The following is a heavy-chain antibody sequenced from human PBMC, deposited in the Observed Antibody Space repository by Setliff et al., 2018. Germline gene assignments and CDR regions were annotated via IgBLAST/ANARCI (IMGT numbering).Heavy chain of an antibody. CDR3: RYWSGYYNNDY. V-gene: IGHV4-59*12. D-gene: IGHD3-3*01. Sequence: PSETLSLTCTVSGGSISSYYWSWIRQPPGKGLEWIGYIYYSGSTNYNPSLKSRLTISVDASTNQFSLKLYSVTAADTAVYYCRYWSGYYNNDYWGQGTLVTVSS. J-gene: IGHJ4*02. CDR1: GGSISSYY. CDR2: IYYSGST.